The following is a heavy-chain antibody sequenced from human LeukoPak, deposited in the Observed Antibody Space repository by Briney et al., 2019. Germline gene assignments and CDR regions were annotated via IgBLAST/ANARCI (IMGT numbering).Heavy chain of an antibody. CDR2: IYFSGGT. CDR3: ARHGYYDPKGYSGFDH. Sequence: SETLSLICSVSGDSVTYTSYYGAWIRQPPGKGLEWIGSIYFSGGTYYNPSLKSRVTISVDMSKNQFSLKLNSVTAADTAVYYCARHGYYDPKGYSGFDHWGQGTLVTVSS. J-gene: IGHJ4*02. V-gene: IGHV4-39*01. CDR1: GDSVTYTSYY. D-gene: IGHD3-3*01.